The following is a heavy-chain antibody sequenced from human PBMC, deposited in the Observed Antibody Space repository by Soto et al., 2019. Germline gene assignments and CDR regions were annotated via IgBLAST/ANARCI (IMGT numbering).Heavy chain of an antibody. CDR3: ARDLSSGDDGIDI. CDR2: AWFDGSNK. J-gene: IGHJ3*02. V-gene: IGHV3-33*01. Sequence: TGGSLRLSCVVSGFIFSSYGMHWFRQAPGKGPEWVAVAWFDGSNKYYVDSVKGRFTISRDNSKNTLYLQMNSLRAEDTAVYYCARDLSSGDDGIDIWGQGTMVTVSS. D-gene: IGHD6-19*01. CDR1: GFIFSSYG.